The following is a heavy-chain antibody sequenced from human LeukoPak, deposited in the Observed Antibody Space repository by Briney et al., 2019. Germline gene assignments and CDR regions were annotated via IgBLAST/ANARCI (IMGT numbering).Heavy chain of an antibody. CDR2: ISHDGGSK. J-gene: IGHJ4*02. D-gene: IGHD1-26*01. Sequence: GGSLRLSCAASGFTVSNNYMSWVRQAPGKGLEWVTSISHDGGSKYSADSVKGRFTISRDNSKNTLSLQMNSLRAEDTAVYYCAKSEELLLGHFDYWGQGTLVTVSS. CDR1: GFTVSNNY. CDR3: AKSEELLLGHFDY. V-gene: IGHV3-30*18.